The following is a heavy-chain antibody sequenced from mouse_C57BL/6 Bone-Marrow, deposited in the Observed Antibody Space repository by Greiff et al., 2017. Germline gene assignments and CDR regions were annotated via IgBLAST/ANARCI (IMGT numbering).Heavy chain of an antibody. Sequence: VQLQQPGAELVKPGASVKMSCKASGYTFTSYWITWVKQRPGQGLEWIGDIYPGSGSTNYNEKFKSKATLTVDTSSSTAYMQLSSLTSEDSAVYYCARGDYGTGWFADWGQGTLVTVSA. V-gene: IGHV1-55*01. CDR2: IYPGSGST. J-gene: IGHJ3*01. CDR1: GYTFTSYW. D-gene: IGHD2-4*01. CDR3: ARGDYGTGWFAD.